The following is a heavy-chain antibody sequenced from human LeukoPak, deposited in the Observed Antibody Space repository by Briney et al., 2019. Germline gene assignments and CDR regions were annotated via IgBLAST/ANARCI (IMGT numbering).Heavy chain of an antibody. V-gene: IGHV4-39*01. CDR2: IYYSGTT. D-gene: IGHD3-3*01. Sequence: SETLSLTCTVSGGSISSSHYYWGWIRQPPGKGLEWIGTIYYSGTTYYNPSLESRVTMSEDTSKNHFSLTLRSVTATDTAVYYCARQISDYYYYYIDVWGKGTTVTVSS. CDR1: GGSISSSHYY. CDR3: ARQISDYYYYYIDV. J-gene: IGHJ6*03.